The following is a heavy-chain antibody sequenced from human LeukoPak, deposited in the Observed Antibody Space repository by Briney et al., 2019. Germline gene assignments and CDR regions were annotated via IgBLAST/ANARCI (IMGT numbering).Heavy chain of an antibody. D-gene: IGHD2-2*01. Sequence: SQTLSLTGTVSGGSISSGGYYWSWIRHHPGKGLEWIGYIYYSGSTYYNPSLKSRVTISVDTSKNQFSLKLSSVTAADTAVYYCAKMGPLLGIPAAIGKYYFDYWGQGTLVTVSS. J-gene: IGHJ4*02. CDR1: GGSISSGGYY. V-gene: IGHV4-31*03. CDR3: AKMGPLLGIPAAIGKYYFDY. CDR2: IYYSGST.